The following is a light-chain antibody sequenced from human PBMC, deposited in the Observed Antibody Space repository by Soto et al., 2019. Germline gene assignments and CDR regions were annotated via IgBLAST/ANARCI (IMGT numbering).Light chain of an antibody. Sequence: DIQMTQSPSSLSASIGDRVTITCRASQFINRYLNWYQQKPGKAPKFLIYAASSLQSGVPSRFSGSGSGTDFTLTISSLQPEDFATYHCQQTYSTPYTFGQGTKLEIK. V-gene: IGKV1-39*01. CDR2: AAS. CDR3: QQTYSTPYT. J-gene: IGKJ2*01. CDR1: QFINRY.